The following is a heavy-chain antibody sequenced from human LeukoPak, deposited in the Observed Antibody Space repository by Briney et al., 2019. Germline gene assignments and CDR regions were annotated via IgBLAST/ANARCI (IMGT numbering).Heavy chain of an antibody. V-gene: IGHV1-69*06. CDR3: ARDYCYDILTGTNWFDP. CDR2: IIPIFGTA. Sequence: ASVKVSCKASGGTFSSYAISWVRQAPGQGLEWMGGIIPIFGTANYAQKFQGRVTITADKSTSTAYMELSSLRSEDTAVYYCARDYCYDILTGTNWFDPWGQGTLVTVSS. J-gene: IGHJ5*02. CDR1: GGTFSSYA. D-gene: IGHD3-9*01.